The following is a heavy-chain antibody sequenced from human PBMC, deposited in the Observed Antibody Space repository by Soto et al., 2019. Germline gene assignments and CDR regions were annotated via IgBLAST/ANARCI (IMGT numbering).Heavy chain of an antibody. V-gene: IGHV3-30-3*01. CDR2: ISYDGSNK. D-gene: IGHD2-8*02. CDR1: GFTFSSYA. Sequence: QVQLVESGGGVVQPGRSLRLSCAASGFTFSSYAMHWVRQAPGKGLEWVAVISYDGSNKYYADSVKGRFTISRDNSKNTLYLQMNSLRAEDTAVYYCARLVELLYYFDYWGQGTLVTVSS. J-gene: IGHJ4*02. CDR3: ARLVELLYYFDY.